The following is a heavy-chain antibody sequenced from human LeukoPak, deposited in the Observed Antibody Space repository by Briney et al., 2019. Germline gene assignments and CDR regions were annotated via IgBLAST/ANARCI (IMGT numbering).Heavy chain of an antibody. CDR2: MNPYSGNT. Sequence: VASVKVSCKASGYTFNSHDINWVRQATGQGLEWMGWMNPYSGNTGYAQKLQGRVTMTTDTSTSTAYMELRSLRSDDTAVYYCAREAIAAAGGVFDPWGQGTLVTVSS. V-gene: IGHV1-8*01. CDR1: GYTFNSHD. CDR3: AREAIAAAGGVFDP. D-gene: IGHD6-13*01. J-gene: IGHJ5*02.